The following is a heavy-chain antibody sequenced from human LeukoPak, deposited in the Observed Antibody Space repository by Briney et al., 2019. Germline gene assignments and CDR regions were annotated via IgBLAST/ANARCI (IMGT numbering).Heavy chain of an antibody. Sequence: GESLKISCKDSGYRFSSYWITWVRQMPGKGLEYIGIIYPGDSDIRYSPSFQGQVTISADKSISTAYLQWSSLKASDTAMYYCARQEYCSGGSCYTWFDPWGQGTLVTVSS. J-gene: IGHJ5*02. CDR1: GYRFSSYW. V-gene: IGHV5-51*01. CDR2: IYPGDSDI. CDR3: ARQEYCSGGSCYTWFDP. D-gene: IGHD2-15*01.